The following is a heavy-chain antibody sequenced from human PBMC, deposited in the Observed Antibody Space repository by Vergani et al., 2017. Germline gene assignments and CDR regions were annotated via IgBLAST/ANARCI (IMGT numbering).Heavy chain of an antibody. D-gene: IGHD6-19*01. V-gene: IGHV4-59*11. CDR3: ARVERSGWSRGDAFDI. J-gene: IGHJ3*02. CDR2: IYYSGSA. CDR1: GGPISSHY. Sequence: QVQLQESGPGLVKPSETLSLTCPVSGGPISSHYWSWIRQPPGKGLEWIGYIYYSGSANYNPSLKSRVTISVDTYKNQFSLKLSSVTAADTAVYYCARVERSGWSRGDAFDIWGQGTMVIVSS.